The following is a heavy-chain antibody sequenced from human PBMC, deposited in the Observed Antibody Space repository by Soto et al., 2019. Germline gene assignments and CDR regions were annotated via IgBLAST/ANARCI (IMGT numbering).Heavy chain of an antibody. V-gene: IGHV4-34*01. CDR1: GGSFSGYY. CDR2: INHSGST. J-gene: IGHJ6*02. D-gene: IGHD2-2*01. Sequence: PSETLSLTCAVYGGSFSGYYWSWIRQPPGKGLEWIGEINHSGSTNYNPSLESRVTISVDTSKNQFSLKLSSVTAADTAVYYCARLDIVVVPAARTQKYLRGSSGMDVWGQGTTVTVSS. CDR3: ARLDIVVVPAARTQKYLRGSSGMDV.